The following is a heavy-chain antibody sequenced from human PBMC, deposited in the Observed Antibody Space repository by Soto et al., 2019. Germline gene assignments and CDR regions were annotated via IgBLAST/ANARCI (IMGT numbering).Heavy chain of an antibody. V-gene: IGHV3-30-3*01. CDR2: ISNDGSNK. CDR3: ARDKKPFNWSPSILKSYYYGMDV. CDR1: GFTFRTFA. J-gene: IGHJ6*02. Sequence: VGSLRLSCAASGFTFRTFAMHWVRQAPGKGLEWVAVISNDGSNKYFLDSVKGRFTVSRDNSNNTLYLQMDSLRAEDTAVYYCARDKKPFNWSPSILKSYYYGMDVWGQGTTVTVSS. D-gene: IGHD1-1*01.